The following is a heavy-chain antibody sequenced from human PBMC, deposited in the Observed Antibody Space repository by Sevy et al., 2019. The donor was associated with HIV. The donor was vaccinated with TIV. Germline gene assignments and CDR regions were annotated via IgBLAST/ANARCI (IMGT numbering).Heavy chain of an antibody. J-gene: IGHJ6*02. CDR3: ARGERGSRNYYGMDV. Sequence: ASVKVSCKASGYTFTSYAMNLVRQAPGQGLEWMGWINTNTGNPTYAQGFTGRFVFSLDTSVSTAYLQISSLKAEDTAVYYCARGERGSRNYYGMDVWGQWTTVTVSS. CDR2: INTNTGNP. CDR1: GYTFTSYA. V-gene: IGHV7-4-1*02. D-gene: IGHD1-26*01.